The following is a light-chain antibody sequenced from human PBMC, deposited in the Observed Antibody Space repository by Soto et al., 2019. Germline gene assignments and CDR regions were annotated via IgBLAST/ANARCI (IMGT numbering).Light chain of an antibody. V-gene: IGKV1-5*03. CDR2: KAS. CDR3: QQYNSYWT. J-gene: IGKJ1*01. CDR1: QSISNW. Sequence: DIQMTQSPSTLYASVGDRVTITCRASQSISNWLAWYQQKPGKAPKLLIYKASTLKSGVPSRFSGSGSGTEFTLTISSLQPDDFATYYCQQYNSYWTFGQGTKVDIK.